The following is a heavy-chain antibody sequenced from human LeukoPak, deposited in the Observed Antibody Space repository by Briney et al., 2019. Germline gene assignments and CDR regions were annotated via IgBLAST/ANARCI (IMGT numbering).Heavy chain of an antibody. D-gene: IGHD6-13*01. V-gene: IGHV3-33*01. CDR3: ARGWAQQQLVRRYYFDY. CDR2: IWYGGSNK. Sequence: GGSLRLSCAASGFTFSSYGMHWVRQAPGKGLEWVAVIWYGGSNKYYADSVKGRFTISRDNSKNTLYLQMNSLRAEDTAVYYCARGWAQQQLVRRYYFDYWGQGTLVTVSS. J-gene: IGHJ4*02. CDR1: GFTFSSYG.